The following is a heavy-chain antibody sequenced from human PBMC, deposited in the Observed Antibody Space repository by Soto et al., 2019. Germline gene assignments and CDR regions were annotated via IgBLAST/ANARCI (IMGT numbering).Heavy chain of an antibody. J-gene: IGHJ4*02. CDR1: GFTFSSYA. D-gene: IGHD1-26*01. CDR2: ISGSGGST. CDR3: ARRGSGSYYDY. V-gene: IGHV3-23*01. Sequence: EVQLLESGGGLVQPGGSLRLSCAASGFTFSSYAMRWVRQAPVKALEWVSAISGSGGSTYYADSVKGRFTISRDNSKNTLYLQINSLRAEDTAVYYCARRGSGSYYDYWGQGTLVTVSS.